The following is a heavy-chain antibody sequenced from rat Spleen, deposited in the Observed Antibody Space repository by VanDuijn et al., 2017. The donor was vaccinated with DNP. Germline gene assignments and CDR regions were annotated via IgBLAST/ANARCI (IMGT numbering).Heavy chain of an antibody. CDR1: GFSLNSYY. CDR3: ARVNYGAYAMDV. CDR2: LRRDGST. Sequence: QVQLKETGPGLVQPTQTLSITCTVSGFSLNSYYIQWVRQTPGKGLDWMGFLRRDGSTEYNSEFKSRLSISRDTSKNQVFLKMNSVKAEDTGVYYCARVNYGAYAMDVWGQGTSVTVSS. D-gene: IGHD1-11*01. J-gene: IGHJ4*01. V-gene: IGHV2-65*01.